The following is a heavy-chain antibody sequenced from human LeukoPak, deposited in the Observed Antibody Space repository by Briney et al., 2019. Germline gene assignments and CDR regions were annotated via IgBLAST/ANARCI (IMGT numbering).Heavy chain of an antibody. CDR2: ISLNSGSI. D-gene: IGHD5-18*01. Sequence: GGSLRLSCAASGFTSDDYAMHWVRPAPGKGLEWVSGISLNSGSIGYADSVKGRFTISRDNAKNSLYLQMNSLRAEDMALYYCAKGTVTAMVYYFDYWGQGTLVTVSS. CDR1: GFTSDDYA. CDR3: AKGTVTAMVYYFDY. V-gene: IGHV3-9*02. J-gene: IGHJ4*02.